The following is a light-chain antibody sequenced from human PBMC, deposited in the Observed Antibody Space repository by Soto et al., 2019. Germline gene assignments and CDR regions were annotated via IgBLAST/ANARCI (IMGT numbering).Light chain of an antibody. CDR2: GAS. CDR1: QSVSSSY. CDR3: QQYGSSPIT. V-gene: IGKV3-20*01. Sequence: EIVLTQSPGTLSLSPGESTTLSCWASQSVSSSYLAWYQQKTGQPPRLLIYGASSRATGIPDRFSGSGSGTDFTLTISRLEPEDFAVYYCQQYGSSPITFGQGTRLEIK. J-gene: IGKJ5*01.